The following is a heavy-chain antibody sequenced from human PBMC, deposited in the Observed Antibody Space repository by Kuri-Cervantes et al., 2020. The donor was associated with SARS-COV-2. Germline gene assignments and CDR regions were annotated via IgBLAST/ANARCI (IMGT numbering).Heavy chain of an antibody. J-gene: IGHJ6*02. D-gene: IGHD4-11*01. CDR3: ARDHDYNIYYYYYAMDV. CDR1: GGSISSSSYY. CDR2: IYYSGST. Sequence: GSLRLSCTVSGGSISSSSYYWGWIRQPPGKGLEWIGSIYYSGSTYYNPSLKSRVTISVDTSKNQFSLKLTSVTAADTAVYYCARDHDYNIYYYYYAMDVWGQGTTVTVSS. V-gene: IGHV4-39*02.